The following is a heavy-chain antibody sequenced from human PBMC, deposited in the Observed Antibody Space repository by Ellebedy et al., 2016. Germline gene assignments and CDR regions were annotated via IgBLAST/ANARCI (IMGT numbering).Heavy chain of an antibody. J-gene: IGHJ4*02. CDR1: GFTVNSNY. V-gene: IGHV3-53*01. Sequence: GGSLRLXXAASGFTVNSNYMNWVRQAPGKGLEWVSVIYSGGSTYYADSVRGRFTISRDNSKNTLYLQMNSLRAEDTAVYYCARDLPRAAAHPFDYWGQGTLVTVSS. CDR2: IYSGGST. D-gene: IGHD6-13*01. CDR3: ARDLPRAAAHPFDY.